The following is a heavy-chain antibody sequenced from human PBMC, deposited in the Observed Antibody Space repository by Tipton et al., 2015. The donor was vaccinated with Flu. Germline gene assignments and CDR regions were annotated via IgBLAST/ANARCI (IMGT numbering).Heavy chain of an antibody. CDR3: ARETDAWGGFGELLSPFDY. CDR1: GFTFSSYA. Sequence: GSLRLSCAASGFTFSSYAMSWVRQAPGKGLEWVSAISGSGGSTYYADSVKGRFTISRDNSKNTLYLQMNSLRAEDTAVYYCARETDAWGGFGELLSPFDYWGQGTLVTVSS. CDR2: ISGSGGST. D-gene: IGHD3-10*01. V-gene: IGHV3-23*01. J-gene: IGHJ4*02.